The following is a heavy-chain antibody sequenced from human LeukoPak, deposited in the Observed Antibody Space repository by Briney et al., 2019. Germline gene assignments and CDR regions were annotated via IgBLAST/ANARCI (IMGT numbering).Heavy chain of an antibody. J-gene: IGHJ4*02. CDR3: AKRSSGNYYFDN. Sequence: PGGSLRLSCAASGFTFSSYVMRWVRQAPGMGLEWVSSITSSGDGTYYADSVKGRFTISRDNSKNTLYLQMNSLRAGDTAVYYCAKRSSGNYYFDNWGQGTLVTVSS. V-gene: IGHV3-23*01. CDR1: GFTFSSYV. D-gene: IGHD3-22*01. CDR2: ITSSGDGT.